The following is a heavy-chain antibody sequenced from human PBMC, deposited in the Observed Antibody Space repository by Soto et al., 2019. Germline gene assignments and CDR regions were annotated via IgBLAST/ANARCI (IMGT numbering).Heavy chain of an antibody. V-gene: IGHV1-18*01. CDR3: AREDGYCSGGSCHSGGWLEP. CDR1: GYTFTTYG. D-gene: IGHD2-15*01. CDR2: ISPYNGNT. Sequence: ASVKVSCKTSGYTFTTYGVIWVRQAPGQGLEWMGWISPYNGNTNYAQRLQGRVTLTTDTSTKTAYMELMSLRSDDTALYYCAREDGYCSGGSCHSGGWLEPWGQGTLVTVSS. J-gene: IGHJ5*02.